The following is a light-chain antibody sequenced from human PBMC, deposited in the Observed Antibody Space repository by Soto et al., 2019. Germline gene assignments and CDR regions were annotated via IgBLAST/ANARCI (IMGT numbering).Light chain of an antibody. CDR2: GAS. CDR1: QSVSRSY. Sequence: EIVLTQSPGTLSLSPGERATLSCRASQSVSRSYLAWYQQKPGQAPRLLIYGASFRATGIPDRFSGSGSGTEFTLTISRLDPEDFAMFYCQQYGSSPWTFGQGTKVEIK. CDR3: QQYGSSPWT. J-gene: IGKJ1*01. V-gene: IGKV3-20*01.